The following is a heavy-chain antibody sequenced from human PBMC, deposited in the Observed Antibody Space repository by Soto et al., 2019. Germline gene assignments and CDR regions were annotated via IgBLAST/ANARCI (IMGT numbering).Heavy chain of an antibody. Sequence: VTVSCQSPSFTCTRSSVQWVRQSRGQRLEWIGWIVVGSGNTNYAQKFQERVTITRDMSTSTAYMELSSLRSEDTAVYYCAAPNSSSWYGEYYYYGMDVWGQGPTVTLTS. CDR1: SFTCTRSS. CDR2: IVVGSGNT. J-gene: IGHJ6*02. CDR3: AAPNSSSWYGEYYYYGMDV. V-gene: IGHV1-58*01. D-gene: IGHD6-13*01.